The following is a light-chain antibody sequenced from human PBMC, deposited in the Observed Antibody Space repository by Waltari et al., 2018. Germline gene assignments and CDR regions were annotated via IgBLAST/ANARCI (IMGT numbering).Light chain of an antibody. J-gene: IGLJ2*01. CDR2: DVT. Sequence: QSALTQPRSVSGSPGQSVAISCTGTSGDVGGYNYVSWYQQYPGTAPKLIIYDVTKRPSGVPDRFSGSKSGNTASLTISGLQAEDEADYYCCSYAGTYTPLFGGGTKLTVL. CDR1: SGDVGGYNY. CDR3: CSYAGTYTPL. V-gene: IGLV2-11*01.